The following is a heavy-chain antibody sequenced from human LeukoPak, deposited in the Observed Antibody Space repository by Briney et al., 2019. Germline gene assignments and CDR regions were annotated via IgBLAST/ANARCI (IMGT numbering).Heavy chain of an antibody. J-gene: IGHJ6*03. D-gene: IGHD2-15*01. CDR3: ASFYCSGGSCYQYFSYYYMDV. V-gene: IGHV4-39*01. CDR2: IYYSGST. Sequence: PSETLSLTCSVSGDSISTSSYYWGWIRQPPGKGLEWIGSIYYSGSTYYNPSLQSRVTISVDTSKNQFSLKLNSVTAADTAVYYCASFYCSGGSCYQYFSYYYMDVWGKGTTVTISS. CDR1: GDSISTSSYY.